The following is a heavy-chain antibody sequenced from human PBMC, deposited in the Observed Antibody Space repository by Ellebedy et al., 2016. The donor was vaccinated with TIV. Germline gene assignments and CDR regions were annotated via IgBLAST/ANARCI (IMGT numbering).Heavy chain of an antibody. D-gene: IGHD5-18*01. J-gene: IGHJ4*02. V-gene: IGHV4-59*08. CDR3: ARSGYSYGFSVFDY. CDR1: GGSISSYY. CDR2: IYYSGST. Sequence: MPSETLSLTCTVSGGSISSYYWSWIRQPPGKGLEWIGYIYYSGSTNYNPSLKSPVTISVATSKNQFSLKLSPVTAADTAVYYCARSGYSYGFSVFDYWGQGTLVTVSS.